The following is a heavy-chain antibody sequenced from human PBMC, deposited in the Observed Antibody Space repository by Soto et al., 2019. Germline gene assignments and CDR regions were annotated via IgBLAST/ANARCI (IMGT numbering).Heavy chain of an antibody. D-gene: IGHD1-26*01. CDR2: INPSGSIT. J-gene: IGHJ3*02. CDR3: PSTPGGSYNAFDI. Sequence: ASVKVSCKASGYTFISYYMHWVRQAPGQGLQWMGIINPSGSITTYAQKFQGRVTMTRDTSTSTVYMELSSLTSDDTAVSYCPSTPGGSYNAFDIWGQGTMVTVSS. V-gene: IGHV1-46*01. CDR1: GYTFISYY.